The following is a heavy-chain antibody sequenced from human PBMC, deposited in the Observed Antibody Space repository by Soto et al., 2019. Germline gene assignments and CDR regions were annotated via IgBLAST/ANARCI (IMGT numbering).Heavy chain of an antibody. CDR3: AREGNLGRWLQPLDF. J-gene: IGHJ4*02. V-gene: IGHV4-59*01. CDR2: IHYSGST. CDR1: GDSISSYY. D-gene: IGHD5-12*01. Sequence: SETLSLTCTVSGDSISSYYWSWIRQPPGKGLEWIGYIHYSGSTNYNPSLKSRVSMSVDTSKNQFSLRLISVTAADTAKYFCAREGNLGRWLQPLDFWGQGTLVTVSS.